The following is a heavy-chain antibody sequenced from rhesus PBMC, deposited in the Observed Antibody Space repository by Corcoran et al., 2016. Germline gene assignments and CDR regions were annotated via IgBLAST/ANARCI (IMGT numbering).Heavy chain of an antibody. CDR2: INSGGGSK. Sequence: EVQLVETGGGLVQPGGSLKLSCAASGFTFSSYGMSWVSQAPGKGLEWVSAINSGGGSKYYADSVKGRFTISRDNAKNTLSLQMNSLRAEDTAVYYCAKARYYSSWSLVYWGQGVLVTVSS. CDR3: AKARYYSSWSLVY. D-gene: IGHD6-13*01. J-gene: IGHJ4*01. V-gene: IGHV3S5*01. CDR1: GFTFSSYG.